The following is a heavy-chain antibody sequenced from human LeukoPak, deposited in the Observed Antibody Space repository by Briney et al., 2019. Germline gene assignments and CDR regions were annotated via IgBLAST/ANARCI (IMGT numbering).Heavy chain of an antibody. CDR3: AREGSSWSREYFQH. Sequence: GGSLRLSCAASGFTFSSYWMSWVRQAPGKGLEWVANIKQDGSEKYYVDSVKGRFTISRDNAKNSLYLQMNSLRAEDTAVYYCAREGSSWSREYFQHWGQGTLVTVSS. V-gene: IGHV3-7*03. D-gene: IGHD6-13*01. J-gene: IGHJ1*01. CDR1: GFTFSSYW. CDR2: IKQDGSEK.